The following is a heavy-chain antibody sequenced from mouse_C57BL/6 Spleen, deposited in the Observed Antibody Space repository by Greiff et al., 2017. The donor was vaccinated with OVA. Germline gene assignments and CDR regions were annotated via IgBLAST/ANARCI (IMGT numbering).Heavy chain of an antibody. Sequence: EVKLVESGGDLVKPGGSLKLSCAASGFTFSSYGMSWVRQTPDKRLEWVATISSGGSYTYYPDSVKGRLTISRDNAKNTLYLQMSSLKSEDTAMYYCARDSSGSWFAYWGQGTLVTVSA. D-gene: IGHD3-2*02. CDR2: ISSGGSYT. J-gene: IGHJ3*01. CDR3: ARDSSGSWFAY. V-gene: IGHV5-6*02. CDR1: GFTFSSYG.